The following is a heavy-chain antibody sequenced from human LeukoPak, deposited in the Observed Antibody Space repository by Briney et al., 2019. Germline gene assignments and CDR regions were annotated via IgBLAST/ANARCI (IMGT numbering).Heavy chain of an antibody. Sequence: GGSLRLSCAASGFTFSKDDFHWVRHAPGKGLEGVAAIGVAGDTYYAGSVKDRFTTTREDAANSLYLQMRSLGAGDTALYYCTKEVCGSRAACAGGSYYDFWGRGTLVTVSS. CDR2: IGVAGDT. V-gene: IGHV3-13*01. J-gene: IGHJ2*01. D-gene: IGHD2-15*01. CDR3: TKEVCGSRAACAGGSYYDF. CDR1: GFTFSKDD.